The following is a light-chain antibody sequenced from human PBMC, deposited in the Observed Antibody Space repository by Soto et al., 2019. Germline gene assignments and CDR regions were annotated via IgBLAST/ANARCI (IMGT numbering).Light chain of an antibody. CDR3: QQYAASPRT. Sequence: EGVLTQSPGTLSLSPRERATLSCRASQSVSNNYLAWYQHKPGQAPRLLIYGASNRAPGIPDRFSGSGSGPDFTLTISRLEHEDFAVYYCQQYAASPRTFGQGTLVEVK. J-gene: IGKJ1*01. V-gene: IGKV3-20*01. CDR1: QSVSNNY. CDR2: GAS.